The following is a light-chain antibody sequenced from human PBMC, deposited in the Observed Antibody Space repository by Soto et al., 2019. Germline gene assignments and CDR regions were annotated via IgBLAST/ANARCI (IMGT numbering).Light chain of an antibody. CDR3: SSYTSSPFYV. J-gene: IGLJ1*01. CDR2: DVS. CDR1: SSDVGGYNY. Sequence: SVLTQPASVSGSPGQSITISCTGTSSDVGGYNYVSWFQQHPGKAPKLMIYDVSNRPSGVSNRFSGSKSGNTASLTISGLQAEDEADYYCSSYTSSPFYVFATGTKVTVL. V-gene: IGLV2-14*01.